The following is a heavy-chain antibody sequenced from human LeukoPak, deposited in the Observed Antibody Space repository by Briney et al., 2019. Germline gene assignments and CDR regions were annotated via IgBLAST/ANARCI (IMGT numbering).Heavy chain of an antibody. V-gene: IGHV3-21*01. J-gene: IGHJ5*02. CDR2: ISSSSSYI. CDR1: GFTLSSYG. Sequence: PGGSLRLSCAASGFTLSSYGMSWVRQAPGKGLEWVSSISSSSSYIYYADSVKGRFTISRDNAKNSLYLQMNSLRAEDTAVYYCARDREVNWFDPWGQGTLVTVSS. CDR3: ARDREVNWFDP.